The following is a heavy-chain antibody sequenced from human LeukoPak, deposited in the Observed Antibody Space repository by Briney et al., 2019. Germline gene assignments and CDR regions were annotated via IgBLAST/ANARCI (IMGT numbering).Heavy chain of an antibody. Sequence: TGGSLRLSCAASGFTFSTYWMSWVRQAPGKGLEWVATMKQDGSEKYYVDSVKGRFTISRDNAKNTLYLQMNSLRAEDTAVYYCASAYGDYLDYWGQGTLVTVSS. CDR1: GFTFSTYW. CDR2: MKQDGSEK. CDR3: ASAYGDYLDY. V-gene: IGHV3-7*01. J-gene: IGHJ4*02. D-gene: IGHD4-17*01.